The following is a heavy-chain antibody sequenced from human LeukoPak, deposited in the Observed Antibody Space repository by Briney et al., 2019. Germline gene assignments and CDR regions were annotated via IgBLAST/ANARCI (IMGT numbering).Heavy chain of an antibody. CDR2: INPNSGDT. Sequence: ASVKVSCEASGGTFSSYAISWVRQAPGQGLEWMGRINPNSGDTIYAQNFQGRVTVTRDTSISTAYMELSRLRSDDTAVYYCACWGGGNQGHWGQGTLVTVSS. CDR1: GGTFSSYA. D-gene: IGHD4-23*01. CDR3: ACWGGGNQGH. J-gene: IGHJ4*02. V-gene: IGHV1-2*06.